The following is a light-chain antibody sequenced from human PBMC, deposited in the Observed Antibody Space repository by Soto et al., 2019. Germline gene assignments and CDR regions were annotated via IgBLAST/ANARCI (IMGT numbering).Light chain of an antibody. CDR2: GVS. J-gene: IGLJ3*02. CDR3: SSSTSCSTLV. CDR1: KNDIGSSDY. Sequence: QSALTQPASVSASPGQSITISCTGGKNDIGSSDYVSWYQQHPGKAPKLIIYGVSNRPSGTSDRFSGSKSGNTASLTISGLQADAEADYYCSSSTSCSTLVFGGGTKLTVL. V-gene: IGLV2-14*01.